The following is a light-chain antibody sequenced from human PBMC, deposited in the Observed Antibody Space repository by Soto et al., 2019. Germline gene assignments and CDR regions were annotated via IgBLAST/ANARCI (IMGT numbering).Light chain of an antibody. V-gene: IGLV2-14*01. Sequence: QSALTQPASVSGSPGQSITVSCTGTTSDVGGYDYVAWYQQHPGKAPKLMIYDVSSRPSGVSNRFSGSKSGNTASLTISGLQAEDEADYYCSSYLGSSTRSGVFGTGTKVTV. CDR2: DVS. J-gene: IGLJ1*01. CDR1: TSDVGGYDY. CDR3: SSYLGSSTRSGV.